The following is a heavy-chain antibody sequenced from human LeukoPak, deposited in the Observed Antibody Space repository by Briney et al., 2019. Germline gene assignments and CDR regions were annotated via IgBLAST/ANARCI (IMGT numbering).Heavy chain of an antibody. CDR1: GFIVSSNY. J-gene: IGHJ4*02. CDR3: ARVRTPRWGFDY. CDR2: IYSGGST. D-gene: IGHD1/OR15-1a*01. Sequence: GGSLRLSCAASGFIVSSNYMSWVRQAPGKGLEWVSVIYSGGSTYYADSVKGRFTISRDNSKNTLYLQMNSLRAEDTAVYYCARVRTPRWGFDYRGQGTLVTVSS. V-gene: IGHV3-66*01.